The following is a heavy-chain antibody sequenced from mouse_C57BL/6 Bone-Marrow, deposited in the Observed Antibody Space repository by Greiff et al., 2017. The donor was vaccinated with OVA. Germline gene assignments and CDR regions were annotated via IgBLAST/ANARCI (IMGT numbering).Heavy chain of an antibody. CDR1: GYAFTNYL. J-gene: IGHJ1*03. CDR3: ARSRYYYGSSYGNFDV. V-gene: IGHV1-54*01. CDR2: INPGSGGT. D-gene: IGHD1-1*01. Sequence: VQLQQSGAELVRPGTSVKVSCKASGYAFTNYLIEWVKQRPGQGLEWIGVINPGSGGTNNNEKFKGKATLTADKSSSTAYMQLSSLTSEDSAVYFCARSRYYYGSSYGNFDVWGTGTTVTVSS.